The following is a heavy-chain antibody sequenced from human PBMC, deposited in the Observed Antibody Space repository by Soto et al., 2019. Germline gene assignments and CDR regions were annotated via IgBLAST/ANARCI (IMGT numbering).Heavy chain of an antibody. J-gene: IGHJ4*02. V-gene: IGHV1-3*04. CDR3: ARESTVVLRSVFGY. D-gene: IGHD2-15*01. CDR2: INTGKGNT. Sequence: GAAVKVSCKDSGYSFTTYAIHWLRQAPGQRPEWMRWINTGKGNTRYSQKFQRRVTFARDKLATTVYLELSSLKSEETAVYYCARESTVVLRSVFGYRAQGSLVIVSS. CDR1: GYSFTTYA.